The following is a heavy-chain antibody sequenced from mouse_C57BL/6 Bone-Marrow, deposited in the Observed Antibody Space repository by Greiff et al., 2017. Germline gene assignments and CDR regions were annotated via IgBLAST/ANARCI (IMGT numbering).Heavy chain of an antibody. CDR3: ARIVTTRYYAMDY. Sequence: EVKLMESGGGLVKPGGSLKLSCAASGFTFSDYGMPWVRQAPEKGLEWVAYISSGSSTIYYADPVKGRFTISRDNAKNTLFLQMTSLRSEDTAMYYCARIVTTRYYAMDYWGQGTSVTVSS. D-gene: IGHD2-5*01. J-gene: IGHJ4*01. CDR1: GFTFSDYG. V-gene: IGHV5-17*01. CDR2: ISSGSSTI.